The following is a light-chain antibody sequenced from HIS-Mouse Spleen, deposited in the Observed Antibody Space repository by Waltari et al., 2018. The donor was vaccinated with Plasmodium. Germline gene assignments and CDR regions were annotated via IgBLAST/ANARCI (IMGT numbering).Light chain of an antibody. CDR3: QKYGSSPYT. CDR2: GAS. J-gene: IGKJ2*01. Sequence: EIVLTQSPGTLSLSPGERATLSCRASQSVSSSYLAWYQQKPGQAPRLLIYGASSRPIGIPVRFSGSGSVTDFTLTISRLEPEDFAVYYCQKYGSSPYTFGQGTELEIK. V-gene: IGKV3-20*01. CDR1: QSVSSSY.